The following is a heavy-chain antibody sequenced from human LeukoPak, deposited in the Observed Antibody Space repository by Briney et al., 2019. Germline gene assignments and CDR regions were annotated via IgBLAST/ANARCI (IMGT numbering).Heavy chain of an antibody. V-gene: IGHV1-69*13. D-gene: IGHD3-3*01. Sequence: SVTVSFKASGGTFSSYAISWVRQAPGQGLEWMGGIIPIFGTANYEQKFQGRVTITADESTSTAYMELSSLRSEDTAVYYCASRDAVFGVVTEEYFQHWGQGTLVTVSS. J-gene: IGHJ1*01. CDR1: GGTFSSYA. CDR3: ASRDAVFGVVTEEYFQH. CDR2: IIPIFGTA.